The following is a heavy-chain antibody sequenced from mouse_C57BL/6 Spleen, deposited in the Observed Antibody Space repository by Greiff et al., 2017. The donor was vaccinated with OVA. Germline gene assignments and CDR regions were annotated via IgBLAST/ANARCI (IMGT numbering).Heavy chain of an antibody. V-gene: IGHV1-15*01. D-gene: IGHD1-1*01. Sequence: VQLQQSGAELVRPGASVTLSCKASGYTFTDYEMHWVKQTPVHGLEWIGAIDPETGGTAYNQKFKGKAILTADKSSSTAYMELRSLTSEDSAVYYCTRWDYYGSSCFFDYWGQGTTLTVSS. CDR1: GYTFTDYE. J-gene: IGHJ2*01. CDR2: IDPETGGT. CDR3: TRWDYYGSSCFFDY.